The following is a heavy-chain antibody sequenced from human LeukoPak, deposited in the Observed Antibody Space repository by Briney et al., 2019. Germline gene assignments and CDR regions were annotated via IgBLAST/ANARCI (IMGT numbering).Heavy chain of an antibody. Sequence: SGGSLRLSCAASGFTFSTYSMNWVRQAPGKGQEWVSSISSRSSYINYVDSVKGRFTISRDNAKNSLYLQMNSLRVEDTAIYYCARDQLPIAEARQYNWFDPWGQGTLVTVSS. J-gene: IGHJ5*02. CDR2: ISSRSSYI. D-gene: IGHD1-1*01. CDR3: ARDQLPIAEARQYNWFDP. V-gene: IGHV3-21*04. CDR1: GFTFSTYS.